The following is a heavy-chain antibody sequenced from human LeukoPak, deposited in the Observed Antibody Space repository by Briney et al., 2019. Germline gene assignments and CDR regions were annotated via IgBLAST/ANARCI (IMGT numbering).Heavy chain of an antibody. V-gene: IGHV3-7*01. D-gene: IGHD4-17*01. CDR1: GFTFSSYW. CDR3: ARDSRPSTVTTFEGQRDYYYYMDV. CDR2: IKQDGSEK. Sequence: GGSLRLSCAASGFTFSSYWMSWVRQAPGKGLEWVANIKQDGSEKYYVDSVKGGFTISRDNAKNSLYLQMNSLRAEDTAVYYCARDSRPSTVTTFEGQRDYYYYMDVWGKGTTVTVSS. J-gene: IGHJ6*03.